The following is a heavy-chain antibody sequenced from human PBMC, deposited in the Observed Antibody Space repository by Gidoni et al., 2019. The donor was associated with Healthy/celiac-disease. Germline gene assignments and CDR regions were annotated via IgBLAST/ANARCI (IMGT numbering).Heavy chain of an antibody. CDR3: AREELLLQEYTWFDP. Sequence: QVQLVQSGAEVKKPGASVKVSCKASGYTFTSYAMHWVRQAPGQRLEWMGWINAGNGNTKYSQKFQGRVTITRDTSASTAYMELSSLRSEDTAVYYCAREELLLQEYTWFDPWGQGTLVTVSS. D-gene: IGHD2-2*01. J-gene: IGHJ5*02. V-gene: IGHV1-3*01. CDR2: INAGNGNT. CDR1: GYTFTSYA.